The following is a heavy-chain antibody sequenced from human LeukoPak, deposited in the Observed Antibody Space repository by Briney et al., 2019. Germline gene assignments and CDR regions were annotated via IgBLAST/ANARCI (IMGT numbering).Heavy chain of an antibody. Sequence: ASVKVSCKAFGYSFTNFPMHWVRQAPGQRLGWMGWINSGTGNTKYSQKFQGRVTITRDTSASTAYMELSSLRSEDTAVYYCAREDSNYYDSSGYDESPYFDYWGQGTLVTVSS. CDR1: GYSFTNFP. V-gene: IGHV1-3*01. CDR2: INSGTGNT. J-gene: IGHJ4*02. CDR3: AREDSNYYDSSGYDESPYFDY. D-gene: IGHD3-22*01.